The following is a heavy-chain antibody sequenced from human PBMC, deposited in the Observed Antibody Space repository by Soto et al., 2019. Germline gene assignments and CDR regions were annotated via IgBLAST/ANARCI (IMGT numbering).Heavy chain of an antibody. CDR2: IYTSGST. D-gene: IGHD4-17*01. CDR1: GGSISSYY. V-gene: IGHV4-4*07. Sequence: PSETLSLTCTVSGGSISSYYWSWIRQPAGKGLEWIGRIYTSGSTNYNPSLKSRVTMSVDTSKNQFSLKLSSVTAADTAVYYCARGPPYGDYLPWWFDPWGQGTLVTVSS. CDR3: ARGPPYGDYLPWWFDP. J-gene: IGHJ5*02.